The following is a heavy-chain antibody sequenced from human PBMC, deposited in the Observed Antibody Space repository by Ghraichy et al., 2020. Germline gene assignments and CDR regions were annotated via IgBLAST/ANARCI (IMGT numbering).Heavy chain of an antibody. J-gene: IGHJ4*02. Sequence: GESLNISCAASGFTFSSYGMHWVRQAPGKGLEWVAVISYDGSNKYYADSVKGRFTISRDNSKNTLYLQMNSLRAEDTAVYYCAKEADRQDYYDSSGYNEGYFDYWGQGTLVTVSS. CDR1: GFTFSSYG. V-gene: IGHV3-30*18. D-gene: IGHD3-22*01. CDR3: AKEADRQDYYDSSGYNEGYFDY. CDR2: ISYDGSNK.